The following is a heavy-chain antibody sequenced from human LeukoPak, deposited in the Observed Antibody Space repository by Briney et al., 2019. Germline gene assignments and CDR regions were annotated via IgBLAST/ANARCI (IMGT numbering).Heavy chain of an antibody. CDR1: GFTFSSYA. CDR3: ARDDCSTTPCYAY. Sequence: GGSLRLSCAASGFTFSSYAMHWVRQAPGKGLEWVAAIWYDGSKTSYTDSVKGRFTVSRDISKNTVYLQMNGLKAEDMAVYYCARDDCSTTPCYAYWGQGTLVTVSS. CDR2: IWYDGSKT. J-gene: IGHJ4*02. D-gene: IGHD2-2*01. V-gene: IGHV3-33*08.